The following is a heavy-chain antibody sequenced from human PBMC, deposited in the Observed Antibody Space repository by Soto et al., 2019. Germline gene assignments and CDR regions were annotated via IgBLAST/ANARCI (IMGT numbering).Heavy chain of an antibody. J-gene: IGHJ6*02. D-gene: IGHD2-21*02. CDR3: ARFIVVVTAIEHYYYGMDV. CDR1: GGTFSSYA. V-gene: IGHV1-69*13. Sequence: GASVKVSCKASGGTFSSYAISWVRQAPGQGLEWMGGIIPIFGTANYAQKFQGRVTITADESTSTAYMELSSLRSEDTAVYYCARFIVVVTAIEHYYYGMDVWGQGTTVTVSS. CDR2: IIPIFGTA.